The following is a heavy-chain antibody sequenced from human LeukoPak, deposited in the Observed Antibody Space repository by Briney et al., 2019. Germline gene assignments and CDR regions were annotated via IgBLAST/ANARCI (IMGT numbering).Heavy chain of an antibody. V-gene: IGHV3-9*01. CDR2: ISWNSGSI. J-gene: IGHJ4*02. CDR3: AKDQVLRQYSSSWYPYYYDSSGYAWDY. Sequence: GGSLRLSCAASGFTFDDYAMHWVRQAPGKGLEWVSGISWNSGSIGYADSVKGRFTISRDNSKNTLYLQMNSLRAEDTAVYYCAKDQVLRQYSSSWYPYYYDSSGYAWDYWGQGTLVTVSS. CDR1: GFTFDDYA. D-gene: IGHD3-22*01.